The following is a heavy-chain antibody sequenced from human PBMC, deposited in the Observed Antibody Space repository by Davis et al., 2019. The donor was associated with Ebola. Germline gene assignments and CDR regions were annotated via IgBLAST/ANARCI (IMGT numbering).Heavy chain of an antibody. Sequence: SVKVSCKDPGGPISTNTIGWVRQAPGQGLEWMGGILPMFGTATYAQKLQGRVTITADEGTSTAYMELASLRSEDTAVYYCARGSFYDAVTGGYYFDSWGQGTLITVSS. V-gene: IGHV1-69*13. CDR3: ARGSFYDAVTGGYYFDS. CDR1: GGPISTNT. J-gene: IGHJ4*02. D-gene: IGHD3-9*01. CDR2: ILPMFGTA.